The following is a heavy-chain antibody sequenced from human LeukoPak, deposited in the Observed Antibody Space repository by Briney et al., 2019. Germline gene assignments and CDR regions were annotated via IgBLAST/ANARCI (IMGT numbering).Heavy chain of an antibody. CDR2: IYYSGST. CDR3: ARGDIVVVPAAVHFDY. Sequence: SETLSLTCTVSGGSISSDYWSWIRQPPGKGLEWVGYIYYSGSTNYNPSLKSRVTISVDTSKNQFSLKLSSVTAADTAVYYCARGDIVVVPAAVHFDYWGQGTLVTVSS. J-gene: IGHJ4*02. V-gene: IGHV4-59*01. D-gene: IGHD2-2*01. CDR1: GGSISSDY.